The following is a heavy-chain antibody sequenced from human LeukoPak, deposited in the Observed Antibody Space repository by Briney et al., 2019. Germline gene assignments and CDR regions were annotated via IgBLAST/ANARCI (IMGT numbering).Heavy chain of an antibody. CDR2: IYYSGST. J-gene: IGHJ5*02. CDR1: GGSISSSSYY. D-gene: IGHD6-19*01. CDR3: ARHPGSVAVAGTPWFDP. V-gene: IGHV4-39*01. Sequence: SETLSLTCTVSGGSISSSSYYWGWIRQPPGKGLEWIGSIYYSGSTYYNPSLKSRVTISVDTSKNRFSLKLSSVTAADTAVYYCARHPGSVAVAGTPWFDPWGQGTLVTVSS.